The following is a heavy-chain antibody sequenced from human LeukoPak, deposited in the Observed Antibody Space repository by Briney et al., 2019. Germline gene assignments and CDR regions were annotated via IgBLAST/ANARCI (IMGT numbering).Heavy chain of an antibody. CDR2: IYYSGST. V-gene: IGHV4-31*03. CDR1: GGSISSGGYY. Sequence: SQTLSLTCTVSGGSISSGGYYWSWIRQHPGKGLEWIGYIYYSGSTYYNPSLKSRVTISVDTSKNQFSLKLSSVTAADTAVYYCARVPYGSGSYLFDYWGQGTLVTVSS. D-gene: IGHD3-10*01. J-gene: IGHJ4*02. CDR3: ARVPYGSGSYLFDY.